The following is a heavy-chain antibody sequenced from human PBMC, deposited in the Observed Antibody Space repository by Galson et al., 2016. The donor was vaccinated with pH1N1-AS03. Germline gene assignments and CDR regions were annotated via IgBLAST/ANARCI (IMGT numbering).Heavy chain of an antibody. V-gene: IGHV3-74*03. D-gene: IGHD5-18*01. CDR2: IKGDGSIT. Sequence: SLRLSCAVSGFTLNNYWIHWVRQAPGKGLVWVSRIKGDGSITTYADSVKGRFTISRDNASYTLYLQMNSRRAEDTTVYYCSRGAGGYSYGWGQGTLVTVSS. CDR1: GFTLNNYW. CDR3: SRGAGGYSYG. J-gene: IGHJ4*02.